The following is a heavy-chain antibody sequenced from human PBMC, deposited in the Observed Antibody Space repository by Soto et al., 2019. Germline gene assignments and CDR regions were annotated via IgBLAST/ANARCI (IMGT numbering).Heavy chain of an antibody. Sequence: SGPTLVNPTQTLTLTCTFSGFSLSTSGVGVGRIRQPPGKALEWLALIYCDDDKPSSPSLKSRLTITKDTSKNQVFLTMTNMDPVDTAIYYCAHRNSLLDYMAVWGKGTTVTVSS. CDR1: GFSLSTSGVG. V-gene: IGHV2-5*02. J-gene: IGHJ6*03. CDR2: IYCDDDK. D-gene: IGHD2-15*01. CDR3: AHRNSLLDYMAV.